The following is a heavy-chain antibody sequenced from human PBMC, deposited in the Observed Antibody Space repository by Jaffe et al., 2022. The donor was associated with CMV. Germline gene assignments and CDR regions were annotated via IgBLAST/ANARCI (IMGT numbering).Heavy chain of an antibody. CDR1: GGSISSYY. Sequence: QVQLQESGPGLVKPSETLSLTCTVSGGSISSYYWSWIRQPPGKGLEWIGYIYYSGSTNYNPSLKSRVTISVDTSKNQFSLKLSSVTAADTAVYYCAGHSSGWYGPFDYWGQGTLVTVSS. J-gene: IGHJ4*02. CDR2: IYYSGST. V-gene: IGHV4-59*08. D-gene: IGHD6-19*01. CDR3: AGHSSGWYGPFDY.